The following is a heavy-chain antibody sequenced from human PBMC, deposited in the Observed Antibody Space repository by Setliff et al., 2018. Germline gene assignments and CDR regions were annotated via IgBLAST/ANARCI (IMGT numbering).Heavy chain of an antibody. CDR3: ARFPYYYGSGSYYTHDY. J-gene: IGHJ4*02. V-gene: IGHV4-30-4*08. CDR2: IYYSGST. Sequence: SETLSLTCTVSGGSISSGDYYWSWIRQPPGKGLEWIGYIYYSGSTYYNPSLKSRVTISVDTSKNRFSLKLSSVTAADTAVYYCARFPYYYGSGSYYTHDYWGQGTLVTVSS. D-gene: IGHD3-10*01. CDR1: GGSISSGDYY.